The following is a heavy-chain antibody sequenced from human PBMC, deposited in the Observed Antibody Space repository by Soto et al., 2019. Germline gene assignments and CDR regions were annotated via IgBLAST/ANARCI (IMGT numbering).Heavy chain of an antibody. D-gene: IGHD3-3*01. J-gene: IGHJ4*01. CDR3: ASGGDYFWYGYCSNRFDV. CDR2: INAGNGNT. Sequence: ASVKVSCKASGYTFTSYAMHWVRQAPGQRLEWMGWINAGNGNTKYSQKFQGRGTITRDTSASTAYRALSSLRSEETAVYYCASGGDYFWYGYCSNRFDVWGKGTLVTVSS. V-gene: IGHV1-3*01. CDR1: GYTFTSYA.